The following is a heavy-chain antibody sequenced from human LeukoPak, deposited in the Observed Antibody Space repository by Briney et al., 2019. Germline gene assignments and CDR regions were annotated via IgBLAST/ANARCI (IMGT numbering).Heavy chain of an antibody. D-gene: IGHD3-10*01. CDR3: AKTYYSSGSYYHFEY. CDR1: GFTVSSNY. Sequence: GGSLRLSCAASGFTVSSNYMNWVRQAPGKGLEWVSTISDSGGSTYYADSVKGRFTISRDNSKNTLYLQMISLRVEDTAVYYCAKTYYSSGSYYHFEYWGQGTLVTVSS. V-gene: IGHV3-23*01. J-gene: IGHJ4*02. CDR2: ISDSGGST.